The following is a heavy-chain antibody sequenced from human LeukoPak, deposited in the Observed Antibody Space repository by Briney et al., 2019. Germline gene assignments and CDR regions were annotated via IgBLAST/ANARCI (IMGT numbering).Heavy chain of an antibody. J-gene: IGHJ6*03. CDR1: GYNFTKYW. Sequence: PGESLKISCQASGYNFTKYWIGWVRQMPGKGLEWMGIIYPGDSDTRYSPSFQGQVTISADKSISTAYLQWSSLKASDTAMYYCARRNYYYMDVWGKGTTVTVSS. CDR2: IYPGDSDT. V-gene: IGHV5-51*01. CDR3: ARRNYYYMDV.